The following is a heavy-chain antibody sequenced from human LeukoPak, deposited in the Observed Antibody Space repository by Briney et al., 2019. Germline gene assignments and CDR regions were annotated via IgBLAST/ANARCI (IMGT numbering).Heavy chain of an antibody. D-gene: IGHD1-14*01. V-gene: IGHV1-18*01. CDR3: ARDRLTHLAFDI. CDR1: GGTFSSYA. CDR2: ISAYNGNT. Sequence: EASVKVSCKASGGTFSSYAISWVRQAPGQGLEWMGWISAYNGNTNYAQKLQGRVTMTTDTSTSTAYMELRSLRSDDTAVYYCARDRLTHLAFDIWGQGTMVTVSS. J-gene: IGHJ3*02.